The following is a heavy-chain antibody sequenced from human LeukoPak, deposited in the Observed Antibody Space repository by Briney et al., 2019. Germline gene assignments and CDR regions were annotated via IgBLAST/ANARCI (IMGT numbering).Heavy chain of an antibody. V-gene: IGHV1-69-2*01. J-gene: IGHJ4*02. CDR2: VDPEDGET. D-gene: IGHD3-10*01. CDR1: GYTFTDYY. Sequence: GATVKISCKASGYTFTDYYMHWVQQAPGKGLEWMGRVDPEDGETIYAEKFQGRVTITADTSTDTAYMELSSLRSEDTAVYYCARGLGGSGSYYPLDYWGQGTLVTVSS. CDR3: ARGLGGSGSYYPLDY.